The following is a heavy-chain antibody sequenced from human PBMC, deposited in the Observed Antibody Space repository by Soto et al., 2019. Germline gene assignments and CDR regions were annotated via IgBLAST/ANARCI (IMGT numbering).Heavy chain of an antibody. CDR3: VRDVTKTFRDWSDP. Sequence: SVTLSLTYTASGASLSGFDGSWIRKSAGKGLEWIWRIYTTGTTDYNPSLQSRVMMSGDTSKKQFSVKVRSVTAADTAVYYCVRDVTKTFRDWSDPWGQGISVTAPQ. D-gene: IGHD3-10*01. CDR2: IYTTGTT. J-gene: IGHJ5*02. CDR1: GASLSGFD. V-gene: IGHV4-4*07.